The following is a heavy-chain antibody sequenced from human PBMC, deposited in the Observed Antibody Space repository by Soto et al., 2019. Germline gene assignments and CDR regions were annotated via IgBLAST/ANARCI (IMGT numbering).Heavy chain of an antibody. Sequence: GGSLRLSCAPSGFTFSSYAMSWVRQAPGRGLEWVSAISSSSDNTYYADSVKGRFTISRDNSKNTLYLQMNSLRAEDTAIYYCAKAGYGSDVLWWFGAWGLGTLVTVSS. CDR2: ISSSSDNT. CDR1: GFTFSSYA. J-gene: IGHJ5*02. D-gene: IGHD5-12*01. CDR3: AKAGYGSDVLWWFGA. V-gene: IGHV3-23*01.